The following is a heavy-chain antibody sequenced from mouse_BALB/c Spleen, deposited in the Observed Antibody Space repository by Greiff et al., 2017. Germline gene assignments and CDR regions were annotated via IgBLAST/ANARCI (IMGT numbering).Heavy chain of an antibody. CDR3: ARGTYYGNSYAMDY. V-gene: IGHV1-7*01. D-gene: IGHD2-10*01. CDR1: GYTFTSSW. CDR2: INPSTGYT. Sequence: VKLQESGAELAKPGASVKMSCTASGYTFTSSWMHWVKQRPGQGLEWIGYINPSTGYTEYNQKFKDKATLTADKSSSTAYMQLSSLTSEDSAVYYGARGTYYGNSYAMDYWGQGTSVTVSS. J-gene: IGHJ4*01.